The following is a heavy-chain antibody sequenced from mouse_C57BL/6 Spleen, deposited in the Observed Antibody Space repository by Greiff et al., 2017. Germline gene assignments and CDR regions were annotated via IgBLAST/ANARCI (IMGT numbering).Heavy chain of an antibody. CDR1: GYTFTEYT. Sequence: QVQLQQSGAELVKPGASVKLSCKASGYTFTEYTIHWVKQRSGQGLEWIGWFYPGSGSIKYNEKFKDTATLTADKSSRKVYMELSRLTSEDSAVYVFARHEATSQGFAYWGQGTLVTVSA. V-gene: IGHV1-62-2*01. CDR2: FYPGSGSI. CDR3: ARHEATSQGFAY. J-gene: IGHJ3*01.